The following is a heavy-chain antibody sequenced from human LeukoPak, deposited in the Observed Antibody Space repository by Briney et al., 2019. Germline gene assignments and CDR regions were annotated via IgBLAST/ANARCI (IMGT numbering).Heavy chain of an antibody. J-gene: IGHJ2*01. D-gene: IGHD3-3*01. CDR1: GGSISNYY. V-gene: IGHV4-59*12. CDR3: VRFGYWYFDP. CDR2: IYHSGNT. Sequence: SETLSLTCTISGGSISNYYWSWIRQPPGKGLEWIGYIYHSGNTNYNPSLKSRVTVSVDTSKDQFSLKLTSVTAADTAVYYCVRFGYWYFDPWGRGTLVTVSS.